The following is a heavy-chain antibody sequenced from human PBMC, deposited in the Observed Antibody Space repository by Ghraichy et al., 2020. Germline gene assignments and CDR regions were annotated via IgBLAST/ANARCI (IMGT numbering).Heavy chain of an antibody. V-gene: IGHV3-23*01. CDR1: GFTFSSYA. D-gene: IGHD3-16*02. CDR2: ISGSGGST. Sequence: GGSLRLSCAASGFTFSSYAMSWVRQAPGKGLEWVSAISGSGGSTYYADSVKGRFTISRDNSKNTLYLQMNSLRAEDTAVYYCAKDSPFYDYIWGSYRTYFDYWGQGTLVTVSS. J-gene: IGHJ4*02. CDR3: AKDSPFYDYIWGSYRTYFDY.